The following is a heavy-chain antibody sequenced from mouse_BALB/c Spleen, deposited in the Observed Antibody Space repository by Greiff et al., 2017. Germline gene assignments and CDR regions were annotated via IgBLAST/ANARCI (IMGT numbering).Heavy chain of an antibody. D-gene: IGHD2-13*01. Sequence: VQLVESGPGLVAPSQCLSITCTASGFSLTSYDISWIRQPPGKGLEWLGVIWTGGGTNYNSAYMSSLSISKDNSKSQAFLKINSLQTNDTAIYYSVRDRRIWGDYDYAMDYWGQGTSVTVSS. CDR1: GFSLTSYD. V-gene: IGHV2-9-2*01. CDR3: VRDRRIWGDYDYAMDY. J-gene: IGHJ4*01. CDR2: IWTGGGT.